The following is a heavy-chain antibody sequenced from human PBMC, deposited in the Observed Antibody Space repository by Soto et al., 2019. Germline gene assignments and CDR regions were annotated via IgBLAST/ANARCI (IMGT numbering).Heavy chain of an antibody. CDR2: ISAYNGNT. CDR3: ARQEGHIEPMIGEFDF. V-gene: IGHV1-18*01. J-gene: IGHJ4*02. Sequence: QVQLVQSGPEVKKPGASVMLSCKASGYTFTTYGVRWVRQAPVLGLEWMGWISAYNGNTNYAQKFNGRATMTTDASANTPYLDLRRLRSDDTAVYYCARQEGHIEPMIGEFDFWGQGTLVTVSS. D-gene: IGHD3-10*02. CDR1: GYTFTTYG.